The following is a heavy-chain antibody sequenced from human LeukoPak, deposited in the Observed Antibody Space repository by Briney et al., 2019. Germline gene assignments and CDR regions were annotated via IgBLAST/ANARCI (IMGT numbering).Heavy chain of an antibody. V-gene: IGHV1-18*01. J-gene: IGHJ5*02. Sequence: ASVKVPCKTSGYSFTTNGMSWVRQAPGQGLEWTGWISGYNGDTEYAENLQGRVSIATDTSTATAYMELRSLRSDDTAVYYCARDNSLSGGVRNNWFDAWGQGTLVTVSS. CDR3: ARDNSLSGGVRNNWFDA. D-gene: IGHD3-16*01. CDR1: GYSFTTNG. CDR2: ISGYNGDT.